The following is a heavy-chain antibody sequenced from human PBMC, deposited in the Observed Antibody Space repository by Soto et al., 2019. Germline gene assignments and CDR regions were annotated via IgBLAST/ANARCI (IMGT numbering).Heavy chain of an antibody. J-gene: IGHJ6*02. Sequence: QVYLVQSGAEVRRPGASVTVSCTAFGYILTGYSLHWMRQAPGQGLEWMGWIDLNSGATNSAERLHGRVSMTSDTYISAAYLELSSLGSDDTAVYYCARGYGSSPNMELRFGMDVWGQGTTISVSS. CDR2: IDLNSGAT. CDR3: ARGYGSSPNMELRFGMDV. D-gene: IGHD5-18*01. V-gene: IGHV1-2*02. CDR1: GYILTGYS.